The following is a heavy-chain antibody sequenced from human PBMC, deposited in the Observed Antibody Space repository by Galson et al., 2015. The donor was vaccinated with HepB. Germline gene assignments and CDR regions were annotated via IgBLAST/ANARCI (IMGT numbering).Heavy chain of an antibody. CDR2: IYYSGNT. J-gene: IGHJ4*02. CDR1: GGSISSYY. CDR3: ARTRGVGATELDY. Sequence: LSLTCTVSGGSISSYYWSWIRQPPGKGLEWIGYIYYSGNTNYNPSVKSRATISVDTSKNEFSLKLTSVTAADTAVYYCARTRGVGATELDYWGQGTLVTVSS. V-gene: IGHV4-59*01. D-gene: IGHD1-26*01.